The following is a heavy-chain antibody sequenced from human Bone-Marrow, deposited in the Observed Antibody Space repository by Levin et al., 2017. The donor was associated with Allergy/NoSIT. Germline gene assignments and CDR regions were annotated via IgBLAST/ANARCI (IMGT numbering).Heavy chain of an antibody. CDR1: GYTFTDYY. D-gene: IGHD3-22*01. CDR2: INANSGDT. V-gene: IGHV1-2*02. J-gene: IGHJ4*02. CDR3: ARFTIYYESSGVDLDY. Sequence: GESLKISCKASGYTFTDYYMQWVRQAPGQGLEWMGWINANSGDTNSAPKFQGRVTMTRDTSISTAFMELSRLRSDDTAVYYCARFTIYYESSGVDLDYWGQGTLVTVSS.